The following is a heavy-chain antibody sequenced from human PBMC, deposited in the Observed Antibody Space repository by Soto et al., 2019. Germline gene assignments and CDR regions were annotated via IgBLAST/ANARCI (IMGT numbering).Heavy chain of an antibody. CDR1: GFTFSSYA. D-gene: IGHD6-13*01. CDR3: ARDGHSSYSSSWYL. J-gene: IGHJ4*02. CDR2: ISYDGSNK. Sequence: QVQLVESGGGVVQPGRSLRLSCAASGFTFSSYAMHWVRQAPGKGLEWVAVISYDGSNKYYADSVKGRFTISRDNSKYTLYLQMNSLRAEDTAVYYCARDGHSSYSSSWYLWGQGTLVTVSS. V-gene: IGHV3-30-3*01.